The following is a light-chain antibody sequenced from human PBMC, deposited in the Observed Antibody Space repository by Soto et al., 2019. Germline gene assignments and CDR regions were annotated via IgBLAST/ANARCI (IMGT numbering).Light chain of an antibody. CDR2: KAS. V-gene: IGKV1-5*03. J-gene: IGKJ2*01. CDR3: QQYNGYPHT. CDR1: QSISTW. Sequence: DIQMTQSPSTLSASVGDRVTITCRASQSISTWLAWYQQKPGKAPKLLIYKASSLRNGVPSRFSGSGSGTEFTLTIYSLQTDDFASYYCQQYNGYPHTLVQGTKLEIK.